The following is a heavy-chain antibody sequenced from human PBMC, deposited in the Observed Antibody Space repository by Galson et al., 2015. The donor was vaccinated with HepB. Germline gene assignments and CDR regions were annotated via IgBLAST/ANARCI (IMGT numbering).Heavy chain of an antibody. D-gene: IGHD3-10*01. CDR2: ISSNGGST. CDR3: ARVGGWYLDY. CDR1: GFTFSFYV. J-gene: IGHJ4*02. V-gene: IGHV3-64*01. Sequence: SVRLSCAASGFTFSFYVMHWVRQAPGKGLEYVSAISSNGGSTYYANSVQGRFTISRDNSKNTLYLQMGSLRAEDMAVYYCARVGGWYLDYWGQGTLVTVSS.